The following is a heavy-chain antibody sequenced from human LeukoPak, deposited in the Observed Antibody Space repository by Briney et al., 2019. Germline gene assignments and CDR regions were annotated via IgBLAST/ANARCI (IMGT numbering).Heavy chain of an antibody. CDR3: ARVTTRMVGGYYYYYGMDV. CDR2: INPNSGGT. Sequence: ASVKVSCKASGYTFTGYYMHWVRQAPGQGLEWMGWINPNSGGTNYAQKFQGRDTMTRDTSISTAYMELSRLRSDDTAVYYCARVTTRMVGGYYYYYGMDVWGQGTTVTVSS. CDR1: GYTFTGYY. V-gene: IGHV1-2*02. J-gene: IGHJ6*02. D-gene: IGHD3-10*01.